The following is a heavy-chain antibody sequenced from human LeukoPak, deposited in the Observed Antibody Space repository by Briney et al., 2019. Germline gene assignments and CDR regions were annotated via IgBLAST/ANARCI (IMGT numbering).Heavy chain of an antibody. D-gene: IGHD4-17*01. Sequence: PGGSLGLSCAASGFTFSSYSMNWVRQAPGKGLEWVSSISSSSSYIYYADSVKVRFTISRDNAKNSLYLQMNSLRAEDTAVYYCAREGHPTRGSTTVTTSSLFYWGQGTLVTVSS. J-gene: IGHJ4*02. V-gene: IGHV3-21*01. CDR1: GFTFSSYS. CDR2: ISSSSSYI. CDR3: AREGHPTRGSTTVTTSSLFY.